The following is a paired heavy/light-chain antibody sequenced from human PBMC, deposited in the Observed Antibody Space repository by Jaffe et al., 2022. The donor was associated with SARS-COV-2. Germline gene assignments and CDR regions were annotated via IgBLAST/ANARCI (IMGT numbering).Light chain of an antibody. CDR3: QQYYSRVPT. J-gene: IGKJ1*01. CDR1: RSVLYSRNNQNY. CDR2: WAS. Sequence: DIVMSQSPDSLAVSLGERATITCKSSRSVLYSRNNQNYLAWYQQKSGQPPKLLIYWASTRESGVPDRFSGSGSGTDFTLTISSLQAEDVAVYYCQQYYSRVPTFGQGTKVEIK. V-gene: IGKV4-1*01.
Heavy chain of an antibody. D-gene: IGHD3-10*01. V-gene: IGHV7-4-1*02. CDR2: INTNTGNP. CDR3: ARAGGSGTNDLYYFDY. CDR1: EYTFTSYA. J-gene: IGHJ4*02. Sequence: QVQLVQSGSELKKPGASVKVSCKASEYTFTSYAMNWVRQAPGQGLEWMGWINTNTGNPTYAQGFAGRFVFSLDTSVSTAYLQISSLKAEDTAVYYCARAGGSGTNDLYYFDYWGQGTLVTVSS.